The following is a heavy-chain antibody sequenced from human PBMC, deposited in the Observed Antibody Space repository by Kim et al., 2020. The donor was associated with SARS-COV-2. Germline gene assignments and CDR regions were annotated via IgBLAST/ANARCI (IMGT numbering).Heavy chain of an antibody. CDR1: GGSISSSSYY. J-gene: IGHJ4*02. CDR2: IYYSGST. D-gene: IGHD5-12*01. CDR3: ARALVDIVATTTPGYFDY. V-gene: IGHV4-39*01. Sequence: SETLSLTCTVSGGSISSSSYYWGWIRQPPGKGLEWIGSIYYSGSTYYNPSLKSRVTISVDTSKNQFSLKLSSVTAADTAVYYCARALVDIVATTTPGYFDYWGQGTLVTVSS.